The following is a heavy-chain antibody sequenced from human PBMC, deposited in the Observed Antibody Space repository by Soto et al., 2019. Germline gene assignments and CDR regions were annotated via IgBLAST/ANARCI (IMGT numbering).Heavy chain of an antibody. D-gene: IGHD3-16*01. CDR3: AKPRHQGAYMGSFDS. CDR2: MRGRCCRG. Sequence: GGSLRLSCSAAGCIFNDYSINCVRQVPGNGLEWVSGMRGRCCRGFRAGSRKGRFTMSRDNSKNTAYLHMTNLGVEDTALYYGAKPRHQGAYMGSFDSHGKGSLLTVSS. V-gene: IGHV3-23*01. J-gene: IGHJ4*02. CDR1: GCIFNDYS.